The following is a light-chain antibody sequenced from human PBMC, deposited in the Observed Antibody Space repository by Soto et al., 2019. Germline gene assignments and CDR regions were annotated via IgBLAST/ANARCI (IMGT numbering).Light chain of an antibody. CDR3: QQYNNWPWT. CDR1: QSVSDT. V-gene: IGKV3-15*01. Sequence: EPVITQSPDTLSLSPGERATLSCRASQSVSDTLAWYQQKPGQAPRLLIYGASKRATGFPARFSGSGSGTDFTLTISSLQSEDFAVYYCQQYNNWPWTFGQGTKVDIK. CDR2: GAS. J-gene: IGKJ1*01.